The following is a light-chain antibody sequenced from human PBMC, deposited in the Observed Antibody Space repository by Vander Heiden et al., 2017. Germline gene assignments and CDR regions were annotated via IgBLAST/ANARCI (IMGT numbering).Light chain of an antibody. CDR1: SSDVGGYNY. Sequence: SALTPPASVSGSPGQSITISCTGTSSDVGGYNYVSWYQQHPGKAPKLMIYEVSNRPSGVSNRFSGSKSGNTASLTISGLQAEDEADYYCSSYTSSSTLLVFGGGTKLTVL. CDR2: EVS. CDR3: SSYTSSSTLLV. V-gene: IGLV2-14*01. J-gene: IGLJ2*01.